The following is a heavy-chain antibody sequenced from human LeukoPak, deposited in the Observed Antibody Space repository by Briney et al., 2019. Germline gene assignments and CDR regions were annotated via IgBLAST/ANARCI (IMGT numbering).Heavy chain of an antibody. Sequence: GGSLRLSCAASGFTFSSYAMQWVGQAPGKGLEWVAVISYDGSNKYYADSVKGRFTISRDNSKNTLYLQMNSLRAEDTAVYYCARVGATTAPLYYFDYWGQGTLVTVSS. CDR2: ISYDGSNK. CDR3: ARVGATTAPLYYFDY. V-gene: IGHV3-30-3*01. J-gene: IGHJ4*02. D-gene: IGHD1-26*01. CDR1: GFTFSSYA.